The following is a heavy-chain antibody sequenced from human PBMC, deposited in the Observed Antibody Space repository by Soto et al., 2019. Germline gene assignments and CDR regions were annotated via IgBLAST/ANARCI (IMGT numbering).Heavy chain of an antibody. J-gene: IGHJ6*02. CDR2: ISGSGGST. CDR3: AQDIRYYYGMDV. D-gene: IGHD2-21*01. CDR1: GFTFSSYA. V-gene: IGHV3-23*01. Sequence: LRLSCAASGFTFSSYAMSWVRQAPGKGLEWVSAISGSGGSTYYADSVKGRFTISRDNSKNTLYLQMNSLRAEDTAVYYCAQDIRYYYGMDVWGQGTTVTVSS.